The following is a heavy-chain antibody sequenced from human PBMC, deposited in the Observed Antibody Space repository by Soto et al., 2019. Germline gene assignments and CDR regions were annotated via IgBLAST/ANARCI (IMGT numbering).Heavy chain of an antibody. Sequence: GASVKVSCKASGGTFSSYAISWVRQAPGQGLEWMGGIIPIFGTANYAQKFQGRVTITADESTSTAYMELSSLRSEDTAVYYCARDYYDYVWGSYRYRQHNPNWFDPWGQGTLVTVSS. CDR3: ARDYYDYVWGSYRYRQHNPNWFDP. V-gene: IGHV1-69*13. CDR1: GGTFSSYA. D-gene: IGHD3-16*02. J-gene: IGHJ5*02. CDR2: IIPIFGTA.